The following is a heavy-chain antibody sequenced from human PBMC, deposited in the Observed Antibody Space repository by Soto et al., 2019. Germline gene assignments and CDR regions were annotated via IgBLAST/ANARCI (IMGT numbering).Heavy chain of an antibody. D-gene: IGHD2-8*02. CDR3: ARRPRLLSGGYYYYMDV. CDR2: IIPIFGTA. Sequence: SVKVSCKASGGTFSSYAISWVRQAPGQGLEWMGGIIPIFGTANYAQKFQGRVTITADESTSTAYMELSSLRSEDTAVYYCARRPRLLSGGYYYYMDVWGKGTTVTVSS. J-gene: IGHJ6*03. CDR1: GGTFSSYA. V-gene: IGHV1-69*13.